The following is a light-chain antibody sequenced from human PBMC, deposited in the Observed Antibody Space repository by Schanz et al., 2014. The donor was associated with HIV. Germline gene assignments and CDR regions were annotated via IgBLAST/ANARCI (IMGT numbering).Light chain of an antibody. CDR2: QAS. CDR1: QSISNW. CDR3: QHYDSYPWT. V-gene: IGKV1-5*03. Sequence: DIQMTQSPSTLSAFVEDRVTITCRASQSISNWVAWYQQKPGKAPKGIIHQASILADGVPSRFSGSGSGTEFTLTISSLQPDDSATYYCQHYDSYPWTFGQGTKVQI. J-gene: IGKJ1*01.